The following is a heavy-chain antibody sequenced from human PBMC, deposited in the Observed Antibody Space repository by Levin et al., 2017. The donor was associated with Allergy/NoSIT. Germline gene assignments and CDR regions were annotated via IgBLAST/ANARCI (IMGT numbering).Heavy chain of an antibody. V-gene: IGHV1-69*04. D-gene: IGHD5-12*01. CDR1: GGTFSRFA. CDR2: IIPILGLP. J-gene: IGHJ4*02. CDR3: ARPMSTVATRGLDY. Sequence: PKASVKVSCKASGGTFSRFAISWVRQAPGQGLEWMGRIIPILGLPDYAQRFQDRITITADRSASTAYLEMRSLRSEDTAVYYCARPMSTVATRGLDYWGQGSLITVSS.